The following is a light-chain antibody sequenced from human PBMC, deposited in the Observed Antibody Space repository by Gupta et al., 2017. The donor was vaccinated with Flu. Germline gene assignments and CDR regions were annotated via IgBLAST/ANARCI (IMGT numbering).Light chain of an antibody. CDR2: GAA. CDR3: QQDYNWDPDT. Sequence: ATLCVSPGERATRSCRASQSVRNELGWYKQRPGRAPKPIICGAATSYPGISARLGGSGYGKELTLTVSSRQWEDVAVSYCQQDYNWDPDTFGHGTTVIIK. V-gene: IGKV3-15*01. J-gene: IGKJ1*01. CDR1: QSVRNE.